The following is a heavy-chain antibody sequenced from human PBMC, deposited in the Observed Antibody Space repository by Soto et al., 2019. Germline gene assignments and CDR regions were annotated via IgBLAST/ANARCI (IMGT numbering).Heavy chain of an antibody. CDR1: GGTFSSYT. CDR3: AREDCSGGSCFP. Sequence: QVQLVQSGAEVKKPGSSVKVSCKASGGTFSSYTISWVRQAPGQGLEWMGRVIPILGIANYAQKFQGRVTITADKSTSTAYMELSSLRSEDTAMYYCAREDCSGGSCFPWGQGTLVTVSS. D-gene: IGHD2-15*01. V-gene: IGHV1-69*08. CDR2: VIPILGIA. J-gene: IGHJ5*02.